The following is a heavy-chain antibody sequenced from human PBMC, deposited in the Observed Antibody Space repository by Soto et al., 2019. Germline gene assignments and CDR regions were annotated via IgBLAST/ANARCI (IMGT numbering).Heavy chain of an antibody. CDR1: GYTFTSYY. CDR3: ARDLFLVWLNSPRVRMDV. D-gene: IGHD3-3*01. J-gene: IGHJ6*02. Sequence: QVQLVQSGAEVKKPGASVKVSCKASGYTFTSYYMHWVRQAPGQGLEGLGIFNPSGGSTSYAQKFQGRVTMTRDTSTSTVYMELSSLRSEDTAVYYCARDLFLVWLNSPRVRMDVWGQGTTVTVSS. V-gene: IGHV1-46*01. CDR2: FNPSGGST.